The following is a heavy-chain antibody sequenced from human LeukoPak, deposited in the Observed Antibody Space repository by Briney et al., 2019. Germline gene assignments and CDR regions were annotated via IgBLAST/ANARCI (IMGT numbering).Heavy chain of an antibody. Sequence: GGSLRLSCAASGFTFDDYAMHWVRQAPGKGLEWVSGISWNSGSIGYADSVKGRFTISRDNAMNSLYLQMNSLRAEDTALYYCAKDLNGIFGEYYFDYWGQGTLVTVSS. CDR1: GFTFDDYA. V-gene: IGHV3-9*01. CDR3: AKDLNGIFGEYYFDY. J-gene: IGHJ4*02. CDR2: ISWNSGSI. D-gene: IGHD3-3*01.